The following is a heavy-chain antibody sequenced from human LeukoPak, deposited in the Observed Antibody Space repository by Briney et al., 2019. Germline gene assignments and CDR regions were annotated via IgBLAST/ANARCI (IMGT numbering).Heavy chain of an antibody. CDR3: ARDVVDDYYDTRGYYYVLSD. V-gene: IGHV4-59*12. CDR2: IYYSGST. CDR1: GGSISSYY. Sequence: PSETLSPTCTVSGGSISSYYWSWIRQPPGKGLEWIGYIYYSGSTNYNPSLKSRVTISVDTSKNQFSLKLSSVTAADTAVYYCARDVVDDYYDTRGYYYVLSDWGQGTLVTVSS. D-gene: IGHD3-22*01. J-gene: IGHJ4*02.